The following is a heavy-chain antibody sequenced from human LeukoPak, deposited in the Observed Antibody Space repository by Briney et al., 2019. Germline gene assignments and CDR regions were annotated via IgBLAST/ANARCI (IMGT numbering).Heavy chain of an antibody. Sequence: PSETLSLTCTVSGGSITSGDYYWSWIRQPPGKGLEWIGYIYYSGSTYYNPSLRSRVTFSVDTSKNQFSLRLSSVTAADTAVYYCVRDCRVARSTSCKLHFDPWGQGTLVTVSS. CDR3: VRDCRVARSTSCKLHFDP. V-gene: IGHV4-30-4*08. CDR1: GGSITSGDYY. CDR2: IYYSGST. J-gene: IGHJ5*02. D-gene: IGHD2-2*01.